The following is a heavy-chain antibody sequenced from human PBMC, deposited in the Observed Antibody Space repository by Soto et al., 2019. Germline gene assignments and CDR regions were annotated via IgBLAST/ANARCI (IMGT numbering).Heavy chain of an antibody. V-gene: IGHV4-31*03. CDR1: GGTITTGGHF. Sequence: QVQLQESGPGLVKASQTLSLTCTVSGGTITTGGHFWSWIRQYPGKGLEWIGYIYYSGTTHYNPVLESRVIISIDTSKNQLSLNLSSVPAADTAVYYCARVVSGSYLDYWGQGTLVTVSS. D-gene: IGHD1-26*01. J-gene: IGHJ4*02. CDR3: ARVVSGSYLDY. CDR2: IYYSGTT.